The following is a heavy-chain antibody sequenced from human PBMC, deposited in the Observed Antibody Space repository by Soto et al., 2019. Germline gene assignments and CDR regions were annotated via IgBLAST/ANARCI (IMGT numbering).Heavy chain of an antibody. Sequence: SETLSLTCAVYVGSLSGYYWSWIRQPPGKGLEWIGEINHSGSTNYNPSLKSRVTISVDTSKNQFSLKLSSVTAADTAVYYCARSGYYDSTNWFDPWGQGTLVTVSS. CDR2: INHSGST. V-gene: IGHV4-34*01. CDR3: ARSGYYDSTNWFDP. J-gene: IGHJ5*02. D-gene: IGHD3-22*01. CDR1: VGSLSGYY.